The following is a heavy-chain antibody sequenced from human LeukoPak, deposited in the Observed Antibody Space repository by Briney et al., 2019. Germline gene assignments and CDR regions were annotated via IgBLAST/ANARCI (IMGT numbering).Heavy chain of an antibody. Sequence: ASVKVSCKASGYTFTGYYMHWVRQAPGQGLEWMGWINPNSGGTNYAQKFQGRVTMTRDMSTSTVHMELSSLRSEDTAVYYCARDHGMATILAKSNHFDFWGQGTLVTVSS. CDR2: INPNSGGT. V-gene: IGHV1-2*02. CDR1: GYTFTGYY. CDR3: ARDHGMATILAKSNHFDF. J-gene: IGHJ4*02. D-gene: IGHD5-24*01.